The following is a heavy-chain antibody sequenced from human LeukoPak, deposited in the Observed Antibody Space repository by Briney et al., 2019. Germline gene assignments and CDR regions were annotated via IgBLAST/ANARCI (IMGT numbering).Heavy chain of an antibody. CDR3: AKGKVVPATIYDY. CDR2: ISDSVGRT. D-gene: IGHD2-2*02. Sequence: PGGSLRLSCAVSGITLSNYGMSWVRQAPGKGLEWVAGISDSVGRTNYADSVQGRFTISRDNPKNTLYLQMNSLRAEDTAVYYCAKGKVVPATIYDYWGQGTLVTVSS. J-gene: IGHJ4*02. CDR1: GITLSNYG. V-gene: IGHV3-23*01.